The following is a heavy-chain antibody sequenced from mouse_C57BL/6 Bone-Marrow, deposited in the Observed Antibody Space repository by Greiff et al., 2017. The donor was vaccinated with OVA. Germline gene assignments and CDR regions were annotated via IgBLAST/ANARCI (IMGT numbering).Heavy chain of an antibody. CDR2: ISSGGSYT. V-gene: IGHV5-6*01. J-gene: IGHJ3*01. CDR3: ASEGWSGWFAY. D-gene: IGHD2-3*01. CDR1: GFTFSSYG. Sequence: EVQGVESGGDLVKPGGSLTLSCAASGFTFSSYGMSWVRQTPDKRLEWVATISSGGSYTYYPDSVKGRFTISRDNAKNTLYLQMSSLKSEDTAMYYCASEGWSGWFAYWGQGTLVTVSA.